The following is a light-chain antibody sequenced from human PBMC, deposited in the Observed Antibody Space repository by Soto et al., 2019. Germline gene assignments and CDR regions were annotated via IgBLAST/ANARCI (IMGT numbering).Light chain of an antibody. J-gene: IGKJ1*01. CDR1: QGIINY. Sequence: DIQMTQSPSSLSASLGERVTITFRASQGIINYLGWYQQKPGKAPKLLIYAASSLQSGVPSRFSGSGSGTDFTLTISSLQPEDFATYYCQQGYSTPRTFGQGTKVDIK. CDR2: AAS. CDR3: QQGYSTPRT. V-gene: IGKV1-39*01.